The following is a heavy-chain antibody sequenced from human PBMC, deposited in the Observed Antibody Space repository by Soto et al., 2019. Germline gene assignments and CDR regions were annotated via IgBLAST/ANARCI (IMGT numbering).Heavy chain of an antibody. V-gene: IGHV1-69*13. D-gene: IGHD3-3*01. CDR3: ARGRFLEWLSPASEYYFYGMDA. Sequence: ASVKVSCKASGGTFSSYAISWVRQAPGQGLQWMGGIIPIFGTANYAQKFQGRVTITADESTSTAYMELSSLRSEDTAVYYCARGRFLEWLSPASEYYFYGMDAWGQGTRVNVS. CDR1: GGTFSSYA. CDR2: IIPIFGTA. J-gene: IGHJ6*01.